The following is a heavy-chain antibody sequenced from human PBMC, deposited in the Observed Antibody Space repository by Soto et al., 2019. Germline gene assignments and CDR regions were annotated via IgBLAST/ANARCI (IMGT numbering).Heavy chain of an antibody. CDR1: GFTVSSNY. D-gene: IGHD6-19*01. V-gene: IGHV3-53*01. Sequence: EVPLVESGGGLIQPGGSLRLSCAASGFTVSSNYMSWVRQAPGKGLEWVSVIYSGGSTYYADSVKGRFTISRDNSKNTLYLQMNSLRAEDTAVYYCARDSSGWYMDYWGQGTLVTVSS. J-gene: IGHJ4*02. CDR3: ARDSSGWYMDY. CDR2: IYSGGST.